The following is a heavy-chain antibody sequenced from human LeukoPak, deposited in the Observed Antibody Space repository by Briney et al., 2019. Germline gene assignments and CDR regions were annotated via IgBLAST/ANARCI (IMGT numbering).Heavy chain of an antibody. V-gene: IGHV1-69*13. CDR2: ITPIFGTA. D-gene: IGHD3-22*01. CDR3: ARVSASGGYYYVGEFDY. Sequence: ASVKVSCKASGGTFSSYAISWVRQAPGQGLEWMGGITPIFGTANYAQKFQGRVTITADESTSTAYMELSSLRSEDTAVYYCARVSASGGYYYVGEFDYWGQGTLVTVSS. CDR1: GGTFSSYA. J-gene: IGHJ4*02.